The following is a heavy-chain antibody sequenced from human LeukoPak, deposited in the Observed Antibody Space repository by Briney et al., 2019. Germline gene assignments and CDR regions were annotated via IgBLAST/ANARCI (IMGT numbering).Heavy chain of an antibody. CDR3: ARDYFTPLGYFDP. CDR1: GFTFSSYA. CDR2: ISYDGSNK. J-gene: IGHJ5*02. V-gene: IGHV3-30*04. D-gene: IGHD2/OR15-2a*01. Sequence: PGRSLRLSCAASGFTFSSYAMHWVRQAPGKGLGWVAVISYDGSNKYYADSVKGRFTISRDNSKNTLYLQMNSLRAEDTAVYYCARDYFTPLGYFDPWGQGTLVTVSS.